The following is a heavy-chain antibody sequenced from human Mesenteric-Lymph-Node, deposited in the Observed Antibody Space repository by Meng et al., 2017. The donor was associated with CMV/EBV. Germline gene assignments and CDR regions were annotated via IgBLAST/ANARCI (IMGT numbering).Heavy chain of an antibody. CDR1: GGSFSGYY. J-gene: IGHJ4*02. CDR2: INHSGIT. V-gene: IGHV4-34*01. Sequence: GSLRLSCAVYGGSFSGYYWSWIRQPPGKGLEWIGVINHSGITNYNPSLKNRVTISVDTSKNQFSLKLSSVTAADTAVYYCARESSGYDYWGQGTLVTVSS. CDR3: ARESSGYDY. D-gene: IGHD5-12*01.